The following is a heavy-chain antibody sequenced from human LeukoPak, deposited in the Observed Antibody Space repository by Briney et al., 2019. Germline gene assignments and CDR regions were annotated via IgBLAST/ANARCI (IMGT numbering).Heavy chain of an antibody. CDR2: INPNSGGT. D-gene: IGHD4-17*01. V-gene: IGHV1-2*02. J-gene: IGHJ4*02. Sequence: ASVKVSCKASGYTFTGYYMHWVRQAPGQGLEWMGWINPNSGGTNYAQKFQGRVTMTRDTSISTAYMELSRLRSEGTAVYYCARESDYGDYDYWGQGTLVTVSS. CDR3: ARESDYGDYDY. CDR1: GYTFTGYY.